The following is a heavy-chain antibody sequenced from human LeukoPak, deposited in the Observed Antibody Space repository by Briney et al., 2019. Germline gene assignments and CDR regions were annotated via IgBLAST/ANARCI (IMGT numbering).Heavy chain of an antibody. J-gene: IGHJ6*02. D-gene: IGHD2-21*02. Sequence: GGSLRLSCAPSVFTFISYAMSWVRQAPGKGREWVSAISGIVGNTYYADSLKGRFSISRDNPKNTLYLQMNSLRAEDTAVYYCAKDLVTRGPDYYGMDVWGQGTTVTVSS. CDR1: VFTFISYA. V-gene: IGHV3-23*01. CDR2: ISGIVGNT. CDR3: AKDLVTRGPDYYGMDV.